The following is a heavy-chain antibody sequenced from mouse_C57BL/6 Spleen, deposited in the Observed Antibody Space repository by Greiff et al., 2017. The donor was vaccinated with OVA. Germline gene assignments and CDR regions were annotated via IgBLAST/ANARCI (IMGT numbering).Heavy chain of an antibody. J-gene: IGHJ4*01. D-gene: IGHD2-5*01. Sequence: QVQLKESGTELVKPGASVKLSCKASGYTFTSYWMHWVKQRPGQGLEWIGNINPSNGGTNYNEKFKSKATLTVDKSSSTAYMQLSSLTSEDSAVYYCANSKRDYAMDYWGQGTSVTVSS. CDR1: GYTFTSYW. V-gene: IGHV1-53*01. CDR3: ANSKRDYAMDY. CDR2: INPSNGGT.